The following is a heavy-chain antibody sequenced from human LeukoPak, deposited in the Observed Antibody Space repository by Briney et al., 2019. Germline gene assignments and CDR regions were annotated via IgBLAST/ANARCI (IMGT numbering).Heavy chain of an antibody. Sequence: GESLKISCKVSEYSFTSYCIGWVRQMPGKGLEWMGIIYPGDSGPTYSPSFQGQVTISVDKSINTAYLQWSSLQASDTAMYYCGMSGDRVPLQDDVFDVWGQGTTVTVSS. J-gene: IGHJ3*01. CDR1: EYSFTSYC. CDR3: GMSGDRVPLQDDVFDV. CDR2: IYPGDSGP. D-gene: IGHD1-26*01. V-gene: IGHV5-51*01.